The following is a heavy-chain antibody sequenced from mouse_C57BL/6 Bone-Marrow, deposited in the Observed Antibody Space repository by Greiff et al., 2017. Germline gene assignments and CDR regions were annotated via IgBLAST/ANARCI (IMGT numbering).Heavy chain of an antibody. CDR2: IDPSDSYN. D-gene: IGHD1-1*01. V-gene: IGHV1-50*01. CDR1: GYTFTSYW. Sequence: VQLQQPGAELVKPGASVKLSCKASGYTFTSYWMQWVKQRPGQGLEWIGTIDPSDSYNKYNQKFKGKATLTVDTSSSTAYMQLSSLTSEDSAVYYCASSSLYYYAMDYWGQGTSVTVSS. CDR3: ASSSLYYYAMDY. J-gene: IGHJ4*01.